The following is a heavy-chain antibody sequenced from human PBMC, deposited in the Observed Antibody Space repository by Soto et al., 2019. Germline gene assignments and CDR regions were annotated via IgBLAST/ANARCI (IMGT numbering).Heavy chain of an antibody. J-gene: IGHJ4*02. Sequence: EVQLLESGGGLVQPGGSPRLSCAASGFTFSSYAMSWVRQAPGKGLEWVSAISGSGGSTYYADSVKGRFTISRDNSKNTLYLQMNSLRAEDTAVYYCAKDWGGWLLPWSLYYFDYWGQGTLVTVSS. CDR2: ISGSGGST. V-gene: IGHV3-23*01. CDR3: AKDWGGWLLPWSLYYFDY. D-gene: IGHD3-22*01. CDR1: GFTFSSYA.